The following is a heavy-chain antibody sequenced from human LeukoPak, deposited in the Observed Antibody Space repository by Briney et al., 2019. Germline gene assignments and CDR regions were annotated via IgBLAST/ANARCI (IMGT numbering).Heavy chain of an antibody. J-gene: IGHJ2*01. CDR2: IYYSGST. CDR3: ARRILSWYFDL. D-gene: IGHD3-3*02. Sequence: SETLSLTCTVSGGSISSYYWSWIRQPPGKGLEWIGSIYYSGSTYYNPSLKSRVTISVDTSKNQFSLKLSSVTAADTAVYYCARRILSWYFDLWGRGTLVTVSS. V-gene: IGHV4-39*01. CDR1: GGSISSYY.